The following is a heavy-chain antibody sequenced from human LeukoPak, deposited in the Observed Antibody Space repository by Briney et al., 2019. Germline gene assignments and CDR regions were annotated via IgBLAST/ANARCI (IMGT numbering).Heavy chain of an antibody. V-gene: IGHV4-61*02. CDR3: ARVVTFNWFDP. CDR1: GGSISSGSYY. CDR2: IYTSGST. J-gene: IGHJ5*02. Sequence: SQTLSLTCTVSGGSISSGSYYWSWIRQPVGKGLEWIGRIYTSGSTNYNPSLKSRVTISVDTSKNQFSLKLSSVTAADTAVYYCARVVTFNWFDPWGQGTLVTVSS. D-gene: IGHD1-26*01.